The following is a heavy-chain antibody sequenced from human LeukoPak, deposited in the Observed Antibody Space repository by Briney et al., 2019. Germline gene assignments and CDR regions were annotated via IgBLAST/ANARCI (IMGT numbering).Heavy chain of an antibody. D-gene: IGHD3-16*02. Sequence: SETLSLTCSVSGGSIDSYYWTWIRQPPGKGLEWLGYIYSSGSTTYNPSLQSRVTISVDTSRNQFSLKLTSVTTADTAIYYCARSATYDYVWGSYRYYDPWGQGTLVTVSS. CDR2: IYSSGST. CDR3: ARSATYDYVWGSYRYYDP. J-gene: IGHJ5*02. CDR1: GGSIDSYY. V-gene: IGHV4-59*01.